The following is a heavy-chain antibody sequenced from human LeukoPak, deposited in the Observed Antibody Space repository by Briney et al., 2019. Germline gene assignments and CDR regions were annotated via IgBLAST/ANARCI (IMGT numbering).Heavy chain of an antibody. V-gene: IGHV3-7*01. D-gene: IGHD4-17*01. CDR1: GFTFTNYW. J-gene: IGHJ4*02. CDR2: IKEGGSEK. CDR3: ARDRDLYGDYVFDH. Sequence: GGSLRLSCAASGFTFTNYWMSWVRQAPGKGLEWVASIKEGGSEKYYVDSVKGRFTISRDNAKNSLYLQMNSLRDEDTAVYYCARDRDLYGDYVFDHWGQGTLVTVSS.